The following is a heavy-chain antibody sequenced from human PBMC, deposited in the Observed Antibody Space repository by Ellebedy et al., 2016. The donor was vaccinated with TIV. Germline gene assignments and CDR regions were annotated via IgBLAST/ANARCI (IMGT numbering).Heavy chain of an antibody. J-gene: IGHJ6*02. D-gene: IGHD6-13*01. CDR2: ISTYNGNT. CDR1: GYTFTSYG. Sequence: AALVKVSCKASGYTFTSYGISWVRQAPGQGLEWMGWISTYNGNTKYAQRLQGRVTMTTDTSTSTAYMELRSLRSDDTAVYYCARDLAAGKQYYYYYGMDAWGQGTTVTVSS. CDR3: ARDLAAGKQYYYYYGMDA. V-gene: IGHV1-18*04.